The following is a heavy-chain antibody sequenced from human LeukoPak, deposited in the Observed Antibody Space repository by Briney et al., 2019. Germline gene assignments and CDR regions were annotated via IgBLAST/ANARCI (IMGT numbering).Heavy chain of an antibody. CDR1: GFTFSSYA. D-gene: IGHD5-12*01. CDR3: ARKGYSGYRLGIDY. CDR2: IDPSGGGT. Sequence: GGSLRLSCAASGFTFSSYAMSWVRQTSGKGLEWVSGIDPSGGGTYYADSVKGRFTISRDNSNNTLYLQMNSLRAEDTAVYYCARKGYSGYRLGIDYWGQGTLVTVSS. J-gene: IGHJ4*02. V-gene: IGHV3-23*01.